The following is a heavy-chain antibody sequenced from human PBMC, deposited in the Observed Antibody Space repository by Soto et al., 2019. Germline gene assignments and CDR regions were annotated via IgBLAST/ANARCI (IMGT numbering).Heavy chain of an antibody. CDR3: ARDRLQRNYYYYGMDV. J-gene: IGHJ6*02. D-gene: IGHD2-21*02. CDR1: GDTFTSYG. V-gene: IGHV1-18*01. Sequence: QVQLVQSEGEVQKPGASVKVSCKASGDTFTSYGISWVRQAPGQGLEWMGWISVYNGDTNYAQNFQARLTMTTDTSTSTAYMELGSLRSDDTALYYCARDRLQRNYYYYGMDVWGQGTTVTVSS. CDR2: ISVYNGDT.